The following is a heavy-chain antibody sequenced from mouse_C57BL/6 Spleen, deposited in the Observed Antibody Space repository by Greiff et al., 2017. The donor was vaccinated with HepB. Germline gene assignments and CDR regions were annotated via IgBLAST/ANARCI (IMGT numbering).Heavy chain of an antibody. CDR2: IYPGDGDT. Sequence: QVQLQQSGAELVKPGASVKISCKASGYAFSSYWMNWVKQRPGKGLEWIGQIYPGDGDTNYNGKFKGKATLTADKSSSTAYMQLSSLTSEDSAVYFCARGDITTVVAHFDYWGQGTTLTVSS. CDR1: GYAFSSYW. CDR3: ARGDITTVVAHFDY. V-gene: IGHV1-80*01. D-gene: IGHD1-1*01. J-gene: IGHJ2*01.